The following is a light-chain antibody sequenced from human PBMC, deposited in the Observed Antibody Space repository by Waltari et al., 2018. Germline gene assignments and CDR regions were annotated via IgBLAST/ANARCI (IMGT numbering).Light chain of an antibody. Sequence: QSALTQPASVSGSPGQSITISCTGTSSDVGAYNYVSWYQHHPGQAPKVMIYEVSKLPSGVFNRFSGAKSANTASLTISGLQAEDEADYYCSSYTTSSTLGVFGGGTKLTVL. CDR3: SSYTTSSTLGV. CDR1: SSDVGAYNY. CDR2: EVS. J-gene: IGLJ3*02. V-gene: IGLV2-14*01.